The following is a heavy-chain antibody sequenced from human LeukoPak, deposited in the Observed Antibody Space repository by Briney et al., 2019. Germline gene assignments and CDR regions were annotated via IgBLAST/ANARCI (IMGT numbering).Heavy chain of an antibody. J-gene: IGHJ6*03. D-gene: IGHD6-13*01. CDR1: GGSISSSSYY. V-gene: IGHV4-39*07. CDR3: AREGIAAAGTNYYYYMDV. CDR2: IYYSGST. Sequence: SETLSLTCTVSGGSISSSSYYWGWIRQPPGKGLEWIGSIYYSGSTYYNPSLKSRVTISVDTSKNQFSLKLSSVTAADTAVYYCAREGIAAAGTNYYYYMDVWGKGTTVTVSS.